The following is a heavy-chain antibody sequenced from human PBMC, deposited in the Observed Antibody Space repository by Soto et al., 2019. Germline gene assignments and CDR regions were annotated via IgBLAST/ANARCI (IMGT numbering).Heavy chain of an antibody. Sequence: VASLKISSKGSGYSFTTYWIRCLRQIPGKSLQWMGNIYPADSDTRYRPSFQGQVIISAYKSIVTPYLQWRSLKASDTSMYYCARQSTLVPAYCGGDCYSNFDIWGQGRMVTVSS. CDR2: IYPADSDT. CDR3: ARQSTLVPAYCGGDCYSNFDI. J-gene: IGHJ3*02. CDR1: GYSFTTYW. D-gene: IGHD2-21*02. V-gene: IGHV5-51*01.